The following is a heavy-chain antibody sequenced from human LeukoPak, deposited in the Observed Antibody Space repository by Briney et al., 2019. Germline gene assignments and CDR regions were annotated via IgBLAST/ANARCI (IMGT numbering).Heavy chain of an antibody. D-gene: IGHD6-13*01. CDR1: GFTFSSYE. Sequence: GGSLRLSCAASGFTFSSYEMNWFRQAPGKGLEWVSYISSSGSTIYYADSVKGRFTISRDNAKNSLYLQMNSLRAEDTAVYYCARQLDRSAAGTLGYWGQGTLVTVSS. J-gene: IGHJ4*02. CDR2: ISSSGSTI. V-gene: IGHV3-48*03. CDR3: ARQLDRSAAGTLGY.